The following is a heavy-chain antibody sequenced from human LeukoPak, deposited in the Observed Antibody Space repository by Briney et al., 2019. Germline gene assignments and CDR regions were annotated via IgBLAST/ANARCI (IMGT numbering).Heavy chain of an antibody. V-gene: IGHV3-7*01. CDR1: GFTFSNYW. CDR3: ARALDTAHYYYYYGMDV. J-gene: IGHJ6*02. CDR2: IKTDGSEK. D-gene: IGHD5-18*01. Sequence: GGSLRLSCEGSGFTFSNYWMGWVRQAPGKGLQWVANIKTDGSEKYYVDSVKGRFTISRDNAKNSLYLQMNSLRAEDTAVYYCARALDTAHYYYYYGMDVWGQGTTVTVSS.